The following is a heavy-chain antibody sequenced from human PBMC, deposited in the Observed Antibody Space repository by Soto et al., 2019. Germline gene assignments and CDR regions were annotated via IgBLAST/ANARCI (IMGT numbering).Heavy chain of an antibody. J-gene: IGHJ4*02. V-gene: IGHV4-4*02. CDR3: ARASAASLLRGAIIN. Sequence: SETLSLTCAFSGGSISSDNWWTWVRQPPGKGLEWIGEMYHSGSTNYSPSLKSRVTISVDKSNNQFSLKLTSVTAADTALYYCARASAASLLRGAIINWGQGTLVTVSS. D-gene: IGHD3-10*01. CDR1: GGSISSDNW. CDR2: MYHSGST.